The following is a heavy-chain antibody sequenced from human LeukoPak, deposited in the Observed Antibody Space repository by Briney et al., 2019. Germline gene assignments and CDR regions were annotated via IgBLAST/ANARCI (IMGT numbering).Heavy chain of an antibody. CDR3: ARVPSGGPFDY. CDR1: GYSFSSYG. D-gene: IGHD2-15*01. V-gene: IGHV1-18*01. CDR2: ISAYNGNT. Sequence: ASVTVSCTASGYSFSSYGISWVRQAPGQGLEWMGWISAYNGNTNYAQRLQGRVTMTTDTSTSTAYMELRSLTSDDTAVYYCARVPSGGPFDYWGQGTLVTVSS. J-gene: IGHJ4*02.